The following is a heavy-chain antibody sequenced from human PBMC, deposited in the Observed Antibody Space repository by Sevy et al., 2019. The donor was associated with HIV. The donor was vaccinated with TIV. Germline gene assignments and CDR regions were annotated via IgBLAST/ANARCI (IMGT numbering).Heavy chain of an antibody. CDR1: GFTFSTYW. CDR2: IKQDGSEK. D-gene: IGHD2-2*01. Sequence: GGSLRLSCAASGFTFSTYWMNWVRQAPGKGLEWVANIKQDGSEKYNVDSVKGRFTISRDDAKNSLYLHMNSLRADDTAVYYCARAVRGGFTSSWYYLDYRGQGTLVTVSS. V-gene: IGHV3-7*01. J-gene: IGHJ4*02. CDR3: ARAVRGGFTSSWYYLDY.